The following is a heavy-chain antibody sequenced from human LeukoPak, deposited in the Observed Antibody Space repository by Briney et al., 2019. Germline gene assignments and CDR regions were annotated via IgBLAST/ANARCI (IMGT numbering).Heavy chain of an antibody. D-gene: IGHD1-1*01. J-gene: IGHJ3*02. V-gene: IGHV3-23*05. CDR3: AKGGGRPLDDAYDI. Sequence: GGSLRLSCAASGFPFSSYAMSWVRQLPGKGLEWVSTIFSGGSVPYYADSVQGRFTVSRDNSKNTLYLQMIGLRAEDTATYYCAKGGGRPLDDAYDIWGQGTVVTVSS. CDR1: GFPFSSYA. CDR2: IFSGGSVP.